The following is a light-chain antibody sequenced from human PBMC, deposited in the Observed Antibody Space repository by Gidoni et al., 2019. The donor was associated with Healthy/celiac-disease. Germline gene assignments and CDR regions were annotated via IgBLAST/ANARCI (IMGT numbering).Light chain of an antibody. CDR3: AAWDDSLSAWV. V-gene: IGLV1-47*01. CDR1: SSNIGSNY. Sequence: QSVLTQPPSASAPPGQRVTISCSGSSSNIGSNYVYWYQQLPGTAPKLLIYRNNQRPSGVPDRFSGSKSGTSASLAISGLRSEDEADYYCAAWDDSLSAWVFGGGTKLTVL. J-gene: IGLJ3*02. CDR2: RNN.